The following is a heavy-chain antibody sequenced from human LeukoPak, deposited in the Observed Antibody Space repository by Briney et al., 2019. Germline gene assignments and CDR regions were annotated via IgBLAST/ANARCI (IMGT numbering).Heavy chain of an antibody. CDR2: IYYSGST. J-gene: IGHJ3*02. CDR1: GGSISSYY. CDR3: ARDLGYCSGGSCYRDAFDI. Sequence: SETLSLTCTVSGGSISSYYWSWVRQPPGKGLERIGYIYYSGSTNYNPSLKSRVTISVDTSKNQFSLKLSSVTAADTAVYYCARDLGYCSGGSCYRDAFDIWGQGTMVTVSS. D-gene: IGHD2-15*01. V-gene: IGHV4-59*01.